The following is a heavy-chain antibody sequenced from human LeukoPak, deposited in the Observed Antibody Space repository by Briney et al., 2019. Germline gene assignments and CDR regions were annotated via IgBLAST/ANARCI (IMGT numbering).Heavy chain of an antibody. V-gene: IGHV4-4*07. CDR3: AGVAPHYYYYFMDV. J-gene: IGHJ6*03. Sequence: SETLSLTCTDPGGSISSSYGSRIPEPAGTGLEWIGRIYGSGSTNYNTSLQSRVTFSVDTSNNKFSLNLSSVTSADTVVYYSAGVAPHYYYYFMDVWGKGSTVTVSS. CDR2: IYGSGST. CDR1: GGSISSSY.